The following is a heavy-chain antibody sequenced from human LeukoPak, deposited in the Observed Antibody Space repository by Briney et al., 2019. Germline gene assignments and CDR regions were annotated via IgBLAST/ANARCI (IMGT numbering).Heavy chain of an antibody. D-gene: IGHD3-3*01. CDR1: GFTFGDYG. V-gene: IGHV3-49*04. CDR3: TRMNDFWSGYSYYYYMDV. CDR2: IRSKAYGGTT. Sequence: GGSLRLSCTASGFTFGDYGMSWVRQAPGKGLEWGGFIRSKAYGGTTEYAASVKGRFTISRDDSKSIAYLQMNSLTTEDTAVYYCTRMNDFWSGYSYYYYMDVWGKGTTVTVSS. J-gene: IGHJ6*03.